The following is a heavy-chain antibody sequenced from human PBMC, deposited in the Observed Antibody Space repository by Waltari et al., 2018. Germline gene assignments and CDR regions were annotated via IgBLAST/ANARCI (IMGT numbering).Heavy chain of an antibody. V-gene: IGHV1-69*02. Sequence: QVQLVQSGAEVQKPGSSVKVSCKASGGTFSSYAISWVGQAPGQGLEWMVRISPIFGKANYEQKCQGRVTITADKSTSTAYMELSSLRSEDTAVYYCASIGQTADDIWGQGTMVTVSS. J-gene: IGHJ3*02. CDR3: ASIGQTADDI. CDR2: ISPIFGKA. D-gene: IGHD6-13*01. CDR1: GGTFSSYA.